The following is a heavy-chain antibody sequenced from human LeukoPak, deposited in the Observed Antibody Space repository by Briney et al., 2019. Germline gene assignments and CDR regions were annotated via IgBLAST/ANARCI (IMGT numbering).Heavy chain of an antibody. Sequence: GGSLRLSCAASGFTFSSYSMNWVRQAPGKGLEWVSSISSSSSYIYYADSVKGRFTISRDNAQNSLYLQMNSLRAEDTAVYYCARESGYCSGGSCPLDYWGQGTLVTVSS. CDR2: ISSSSSYI. CDR1: GFTFSSYS. J-gene: IGHJ4*02. CDR3: ARESGYCSGGSCPLDY. V-gene: IGHV3-21*01. D-gene: IGHD2-15*01.